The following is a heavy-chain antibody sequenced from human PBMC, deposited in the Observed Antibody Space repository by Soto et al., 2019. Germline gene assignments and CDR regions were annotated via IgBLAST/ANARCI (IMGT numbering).Heavy chain of an antibody. J-gene: IGHJ4*02. CDR3: AREQGYGYYRVADY. D-gene: IGHD1-26*01. CDR1: GFTLSGHG. V-gene: IGHV3-30*03. CDR2: ITYDGSEI. Sequence: QVQLVESGGGVVQPGRSLRLSCVASGFTLSGHGMHWVRQAPGKGLERVAVITYDGSEIHYSDSVKGRFTISRDTSNNMVSIQMTSLTTADTAMYYCAREQGYGYYRVADYWGQGTLVTVSS.